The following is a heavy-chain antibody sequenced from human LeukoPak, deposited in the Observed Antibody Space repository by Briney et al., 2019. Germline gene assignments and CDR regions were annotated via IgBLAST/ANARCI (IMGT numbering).Heavy chain of an antibody. CDR1: GGSFSGYY. CDR3: ARARRSGWYMGAFDI. D-gene: IGHD6-19*01. J-gene: IGHJ3*02. Sequence: SETLSLTCAVYGGSFSGYYWSWIRQPPGKGLEWIGEINHSGSTNYNPSLKSRVTISVDTSKNQFSLKLSSVTAADTAVYYCARARRSGWYMGAFDIWGRGTMVTVSS. CDR2: INHSGST. V-gene: IGHV4-34*01.